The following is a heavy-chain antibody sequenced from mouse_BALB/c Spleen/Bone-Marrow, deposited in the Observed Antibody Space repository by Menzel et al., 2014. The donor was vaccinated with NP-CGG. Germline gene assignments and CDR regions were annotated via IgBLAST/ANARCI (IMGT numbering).Heavy chain of an antibody. CDR3: ARSYGDYYDDFDS. D-gene: IGHD2-13*01. Sequence: EQLEESGGRLVTPGGNLTLTCTVSGFSLSNYDMSWVRQAPGKGLEWIGMIRSDSDTYYANWAKGRFTISKTSTTVDLKITSPTTEDTATYFCARSYGDYYDDFDSWGPGTLVTVSS. J-gene: IGHJ1*01. CDR2: IRSDSDT. V-gene: IGHV5-17*01. CDR1: GFSLSNYD.